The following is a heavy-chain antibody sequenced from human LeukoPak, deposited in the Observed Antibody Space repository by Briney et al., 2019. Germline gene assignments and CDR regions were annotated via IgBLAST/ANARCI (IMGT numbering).Heavy chain of an antibody. V-gene: IGHV3-23*01. CDR1: GFTFSSYA. CDR3: ANYYDSSGYFFGGNDAFDI. J-gene: IGHJ3*02. Sequence: PGGSLRLSCAASGFTFSSYAMSWVRQAPGKGLEWVSAISGSGGSTYYADSVKGRFTISRDNSKNTLYLQMNSLRAEDTAVYYCANYYDSSGYFFGGNDAFDIWGQGTMVTVSS. D-gene: IGHD3-22*01. CDR2: ISGSGGST.